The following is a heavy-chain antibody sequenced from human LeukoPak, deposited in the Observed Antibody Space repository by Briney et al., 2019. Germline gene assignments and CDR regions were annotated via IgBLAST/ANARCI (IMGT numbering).Heavy chain of an antibody. V-gene: IGHV3-30*03. CDR1: GFTFSSYG. Sequence: GGSLRLSCAASGFTFSSYGMHWVRQAPGKGLEGVAVISYDGSNKYYADSVKGRFTISRDNSKNTLYLQMNSLRAEDTAVYYCAGRVGYSYGYGAFDIWGQGTMVTVSS. CDR3: AGRVGYSYGYGAFDI. CDR2: ISYDGSNK. J-gene: IGHJ3*02. D-gene: IGHD5-18*01.